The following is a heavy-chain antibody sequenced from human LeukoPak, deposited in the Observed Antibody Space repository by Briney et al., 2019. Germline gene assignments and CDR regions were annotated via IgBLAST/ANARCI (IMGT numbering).Heavy chain of an antibody. CDR1: GFTLSTNY. D-gene: IGHD3-22*01. V-gene: IGHV3-53*01. Sequence: PGGSLRLSCAASGFTLSTNYMSWVRQAPGKGLEWVSVLYRDDTTYYADSVKGRFTISRDSSKNTLYLQMSSLRAEDTAVYYCARAAYDTGSYIVNHDYWGQGTLVTVSS. CDR2: LYRDDTT. J-gene: IGHJ4*02. CDR3: ARAAYDTGSYIVNHDY.